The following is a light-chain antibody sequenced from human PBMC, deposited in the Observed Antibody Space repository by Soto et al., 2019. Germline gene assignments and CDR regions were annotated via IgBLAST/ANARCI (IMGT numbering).Light chain of an antibody. J-gene: IGKJ1*01. CDR1: QDIGDE. Sequence: AIQMTQSPSSLSASVGDTVMITCRASQDIGDELGWYQQKPGKAPKALIYASSLFQSGVPSRFSGGGSGTDFTLTISRLQPEDVATYYCLQDDSYPRTFGQGTKVEIK. CDR2: ASS. V-gene: IGKV1-6*01. CDR3: LQDDSYPRT.